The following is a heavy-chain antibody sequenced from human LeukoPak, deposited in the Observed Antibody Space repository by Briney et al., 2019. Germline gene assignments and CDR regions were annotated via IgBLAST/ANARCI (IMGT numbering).Heavy chain of an antibody. J-gene: IGHJ6*02. D-gene: IGHD5-12*01. V-gene: IGHV3-23*01. CDR1: GFTFSSYA. Sequence: GGSLRLSCAASGFTFSSYAMTWVRQAPGKGLEWVSSISGRGDTTHYADSAKGRFTISRDNSKNTLYLQMTSLRPEDTAVYYCAKERYSGYGMVYYYAMDVWGQGATVIVSS. CDR2: ISGRGDTT. CDR3: AKERYSGYGMVYYYAMDV.